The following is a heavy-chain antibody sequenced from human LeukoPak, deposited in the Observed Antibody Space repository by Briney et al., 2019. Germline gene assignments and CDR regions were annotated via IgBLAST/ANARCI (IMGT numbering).Heavy chain of an antibody. J-gene: IGHJ4*02. D-gene: IGHD3-22*01. CDR3: AREMDYDSSGPFDY. CDR2: IIPIFGTA. V-gene: IGHV1-69*01. CDR1: GGTFSSYA. Sequence: ASVKVSCKAPGGTFSSYAISWVRQAPGQGLEWMGGIIPIFGTANYAQKFQGRVTITADESTSTAYMELSSLRSEDTAVYYCAREMDYDSSGPFDYWGQGTLVTVSS.